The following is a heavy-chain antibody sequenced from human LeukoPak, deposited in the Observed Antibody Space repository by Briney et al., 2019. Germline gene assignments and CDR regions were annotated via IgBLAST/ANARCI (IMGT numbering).Heavy chain of an antibody. CDR1: DYSISSGYGYY. D-gene: IGHD2-2*01. J-gene: IGHJ3*02. CDR3: AREDGQFYQLLKRGSAFDI. V-gene: IGHV4-61*08. Sequence: SETLSLTCTVSDYSISSGYGYYWGWIRQPPGKGLEWIGYIYYSGSTSYNPSLKSRVTMSVDTSKNQFSLKLSSVTAADTAVYYCAREDGQFYQLLKRGSAFDIWGQGTMVTVSS. CDR2: IYYSGST.